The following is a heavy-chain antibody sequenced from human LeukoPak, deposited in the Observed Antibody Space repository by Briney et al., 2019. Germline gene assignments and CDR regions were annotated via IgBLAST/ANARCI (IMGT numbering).Heavy chain of an antibody. Sequence: GGSLRLSCAASGFTLSSYAMSWVRQGPGKGLEWVSAISVSGNTYHADSVKGRFTISRGSYKNTLYLQMNSLRAEDAAVYYCAKAPVTTCSGAYCYPFDYWGQGIMVTVSS. J-gene: IGHJ4*02. CDR2: ISVSGNT. V-gene: IGHV3-23*01. CDR3: AKAPVTTCSGAYCYPFDY. CDR1: GFTLSSYA. D-gene: IGHD2-15*01.